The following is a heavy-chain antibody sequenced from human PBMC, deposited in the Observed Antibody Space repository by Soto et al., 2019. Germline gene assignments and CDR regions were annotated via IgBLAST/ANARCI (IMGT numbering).Heavy chain of an antibody. CDR1: GGSVSSGSYY. CDR3: ARGGPRVGADRYFDY. V-gene: IGHV4-61*01. D-gene: IGHD1-26*01. Sequence: SETLSLTCSVSGGSVSSGSYYWSWIRQPPGKGLEWVGYILYSGSPNYNPSLKSRVTMSLDTSENQFSLKLSSVTTADTAVYYCARGGPRVGADRYFDYWGQGTLVTVSS. CDR2: ILYSGSP. J-gene: IGHJ4*02.